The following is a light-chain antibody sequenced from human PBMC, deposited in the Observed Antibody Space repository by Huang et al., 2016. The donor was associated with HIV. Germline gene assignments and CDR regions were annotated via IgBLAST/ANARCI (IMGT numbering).Light chain of an antibody. J-gene: IGKJ2*01. CDR2: GAS. Sequence: EIVLTQSPATLSVSPGGSATLSCSTSQTIYTNVAWYQLKPGQAPRPLIYGASNRATGIPARFSGSGSGTEFTLTISSLQSEDFAVYYCQQYNNWPPRYTFGQGTKLEIK. CDR3: QQYNNWPPRYT. V-gene: IGKV3-15*01. CDR1: QTIYTN.